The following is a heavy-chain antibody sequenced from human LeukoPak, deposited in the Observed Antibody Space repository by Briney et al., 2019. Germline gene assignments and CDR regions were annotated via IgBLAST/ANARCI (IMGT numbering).Heavy chain of an antibody. J-gene: IGHJ4*02. CDR1: GGSVSGYY. CDR3: ARVGDSSGYCVFDS. D-gene: IGHD3-22*01. CDR2: IYYRGST. Sequence: SETLSLTCTVSGGSVSGYYWSWIRQPPGKGLEWIGYIYYRGSTDYNPSLKSRVTMSIDTSNQFSLRLSSVTAADTAVYYCARVGDSSGYCVFDSWGQGTPVTVSS. V-gene: IGHV4-59*02.